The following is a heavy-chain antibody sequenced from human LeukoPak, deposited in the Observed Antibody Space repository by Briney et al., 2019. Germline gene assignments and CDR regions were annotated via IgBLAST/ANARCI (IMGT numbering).Heavy chain of an antibody. V-gene: IGHV4-59*01. Sequence: SETLSLTCTVSGGSISSYYWSWIRQSPGKGLEWIGWSYHRGSTSYNPSLKSRVAISVDTSKAQFSLKLTSVTAADTAVYYCARDRELGYWGQGTLVTVSS. D-gene: IGHD1-1*01. CDR2: SYHRGST. CDR3: ARDRELGY. CDR1: GGSISSYY. J-gene: IGHJ4*02.